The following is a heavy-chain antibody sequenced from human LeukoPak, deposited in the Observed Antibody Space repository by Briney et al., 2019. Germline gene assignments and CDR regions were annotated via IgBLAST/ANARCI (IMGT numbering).Heavy chain of an antibody. J-gene: IGHJ1*01. CDR1: GFTFNRCW. CDR3: TSWGDTTAEYFQR. CDR2: INPDGRDT. Sequence: GGSLRLSCVVSGFTFNRCWMNWVRQAPGKGLEWVAHINPDGRDTYYVDSVKGRFTISRANAQNSMYLQMNSLRVEDTAVYYCTSWGDTTAEYFQRWGQGTLVTVSS. V-gene: IGHV3-7*01. D-gene: IGHD2-21*02.